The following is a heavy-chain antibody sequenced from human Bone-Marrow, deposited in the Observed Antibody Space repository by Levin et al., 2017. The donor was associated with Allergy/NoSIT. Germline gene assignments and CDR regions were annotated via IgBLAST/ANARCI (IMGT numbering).Heavy chain of an antibody. D-gene: IGHD1-26*01. V-gene: IGHV2-70*12. CDR2: IDWDEDK. CDR3: ARTRWEPHGGPDY. Sequence: ESGPTLVKPTQTLTLSCTFSGFSLSPSGMSVSWIRQPPGKALEWLALIDWDEDKYYNTSLKTRLSVSKDPTKNQVVLRMTNMDPVDTATYYCARTRWEPHGGPDYWGQGTLVTVSS. J-gene: IGHJ4*02. CDR1: GFSLSPSGMS.